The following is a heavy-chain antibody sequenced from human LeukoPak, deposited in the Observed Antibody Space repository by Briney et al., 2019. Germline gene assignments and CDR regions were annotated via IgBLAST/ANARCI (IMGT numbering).Heavy chain of an antibody. CDR2: INHSGST. Sequence: SETLSLTCAVYGGSFSGYYWSWIRQPPGKGLEWIGEINHSGSTNYNPSLKSRVTISVDTSKNQFSLKLSSVTAADTAVYYCARQGQYSSSWYYYYYYYMDVWGKGTTVTISS. V-gene: IGHV4-34*01. CDR1: GGSFSGYY. CDR3: ARQGQYSSSWYYYYYYYMDV. J-gene: IGHJ6*03. D-gene: IGHD6-13*01.